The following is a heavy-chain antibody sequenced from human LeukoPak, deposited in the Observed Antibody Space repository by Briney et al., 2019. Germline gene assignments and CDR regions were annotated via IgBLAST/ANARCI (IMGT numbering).Heavy chain of an antibody. CDR2: ISYDGSNK. D-gene: IGHD3-10*01. V-gene: IGHV3-30*01. J-gene: IGHJ6*04. Sequence: PGRSLRLSCAASGFTFSSYAMHWVRQAPGKGLEWVAVISYDGSNKYYADSVKGRFTISRDNSNNTLYLQMNSLRAEDTAVYYCARDRGFDCMDVWGKGTTVTVSS. CDR3: ARDRGFDCMDV. CDR1: GFTFSSYA.